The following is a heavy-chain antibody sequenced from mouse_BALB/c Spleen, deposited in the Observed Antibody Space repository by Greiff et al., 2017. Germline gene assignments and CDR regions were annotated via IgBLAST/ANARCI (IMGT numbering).Heavy chain of an antibody. D-gene: IGHD1-1*01. J-gene: IGHJ1*01. CDR3: ARRGSSYEENFDV. CDR1: GFTFSSYT. CDR2: ISNGGGST. Sequence: DVMLVESGGGLVQPGGSLKLSCAASGFTFSSYTMSWVRQTPEKRLEWVAYISNGGGSTYYPDTVKGRFTISRDNAKNTLYLQMSSLKSEDTAMYYCARRGSSYEENFDVWGAGTTVTVSS. V-gene: IGHV5-12-2*01.